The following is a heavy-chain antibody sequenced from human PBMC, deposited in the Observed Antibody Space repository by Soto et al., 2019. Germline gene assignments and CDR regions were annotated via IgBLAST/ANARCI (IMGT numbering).Heavy chain of an antibody. Sequence: GGSLRLSCAASGFTFSSYAMSWVRQAPGKGLEWVSAISGSGGSTYYADSVKGRFTISRDNSKNTPYLQMNSLRAEDTAVYYCAKGVTIFGVVINFDYWGQGTLVTVSS. D-gene: IGHD3-3*01. CDR1: GFTFSSYA. CDR3: AKGVTIFGVVINFDY. V-gene: IGHV3-23*01. CDR2: ISGSGGST. J-gene: IGHJ4*02.